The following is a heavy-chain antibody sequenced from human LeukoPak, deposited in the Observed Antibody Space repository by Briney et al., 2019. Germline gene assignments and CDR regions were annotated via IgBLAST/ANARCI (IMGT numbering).Heavy chain of an antibody. D-gene: IGHD3-22*01. V-gene: IGHV3-21*01. CDR1: GFTFSSYS. CDR3: ARSKDSSGSPFDP. J-gene: IGHJ5*02. Sequence: PGGSLTLSCAASGFTFSSYSMNWVRQAPGKGLEWVSSISSSSSYIYYADSVKGRFTISRDNAKNSLYLQMNSLRAEDTAVYYCARSKDSSGSPFDPWGQGTLVTVSS. CDR2: ISSSSSYI.